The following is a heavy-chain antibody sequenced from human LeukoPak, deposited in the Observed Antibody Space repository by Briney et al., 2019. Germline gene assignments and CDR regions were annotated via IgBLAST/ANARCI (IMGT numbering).Heavy chain of an antibody. CDR1: GFTFSTYT. V-gene: IGHV3-30*04. Sequence: GGSLRLSCVASGFTFSTYTMHWVRQAPGKGLEWVAVISYDGSNKYYADSVKGRFTISRDNSKNTLYLQMNSLGAEDTAVYYCARDLLAAGKGDLDYWGQGTLVTVSS. CDR2: ISYDGSNK. CDR3: ARDLLAAGKGDLDY. J-gene: IGHJ4*02. D-gene: IGHD6-13*01.